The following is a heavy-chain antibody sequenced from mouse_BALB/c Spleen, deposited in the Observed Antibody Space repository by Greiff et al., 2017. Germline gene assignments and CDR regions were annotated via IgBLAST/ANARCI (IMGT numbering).Heavy chain of an antibody. CDR2: ISSGGGNT. J-gene: IGHJ3*01. V-gene: IGHV5-9*03. D-gene: IGHD1-1*01. CDR1: GFTFSSYT. Sequence: EVQRVESGGGLVKPGGSLKLSCAASGFTFSSYTMSWVRQTPEKRLEWVATISSGGGNTYYPDSVKGRFTISRDNAKNNLYLQMSSLRSEDTALYYCASLRLFAYWGQGTLVTVSA. CDR3: ASLRLFAY.